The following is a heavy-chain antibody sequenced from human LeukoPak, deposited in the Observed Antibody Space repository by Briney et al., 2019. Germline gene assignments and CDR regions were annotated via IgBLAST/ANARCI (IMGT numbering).Heavy chain of an antibody. V-gene: IGHV3-30-3*01. CDR3: AREISANGFDY. Sequence: GGSLRLSCAASGFTFSSYAMHWVRQAPGKGLEWVAVISYDGSNKYYADSVKGRFTISRDNSKNTLYLQMNSLRAEDTAVYYCAREISANGFDYWGQGTLVTVSS. CDR2: ISYDGSNK. J-gene: IGHJ4*02. CDR1: GFTFSSYA.